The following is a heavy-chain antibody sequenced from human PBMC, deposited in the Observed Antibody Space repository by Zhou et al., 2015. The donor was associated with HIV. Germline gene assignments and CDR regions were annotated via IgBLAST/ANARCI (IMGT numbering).Heavy chain of an antibody. CDR1: GYTFTSYY. D-gene: IGHD1-26*01. Sequence: QVQLVQSGAEVKKPGASVKVSCKASGYTFTSYYMHWVRQAPGQGLEWMGIINPSGGSTSYAQKFQGRVTMTRDTSTSTVYMELSSLRSEDTAVYYCARGGEWELPRNAFDIWGQGTMVTVSS. V-gene: IGHV1-46*01. CDR2: INPSGGST. CDR3: ARGGEWELPRNAFDI. J-gene: IGHJ3*02.